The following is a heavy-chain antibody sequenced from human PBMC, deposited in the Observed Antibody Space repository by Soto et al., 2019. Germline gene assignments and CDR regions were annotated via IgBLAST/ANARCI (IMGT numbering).Heavy chain of an antibody. CDR3: ARVGPPSPSVIWFFDL. V-gene: IGHV1-69*13. D-gene: IGHD2-21*01. Sequence: GASVKVSCKAPGGSFRTYAINWVCQAPGQGLEWMGGIIPMLAAPTYAQKFQGRLTITADESTTTVYMELSSLTSEDTAVYYCARVGPPSPSVIWFFDLWGRGTLVTISS. J-gene: IGHJ2*01. CDR1: GGSFRTYA. CDR2: IIPMLAAP.